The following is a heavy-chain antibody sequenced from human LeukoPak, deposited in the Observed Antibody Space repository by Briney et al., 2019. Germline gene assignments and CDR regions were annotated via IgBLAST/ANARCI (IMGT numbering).Heavy chain of an antibody. CDR1: GFXFSSYS. CDR2: ISSSSSYI. CDR3: ARMGYSGYDPSGDAFDI. Sequence: GGSLRLSCAASGFXFSSYSMNWVRQAPGKGLEWVSSISSSSSYIYYADSVKGRFTISRDNAKNSLYLQMNSLRAEDTAVYYCARMGYSGYDPSGDAFDIWGQGTMVTVSS. J-gene: IGHJ3*02. D-gene: IGHD5-12*01. V-gene: IGHV3-21*01.